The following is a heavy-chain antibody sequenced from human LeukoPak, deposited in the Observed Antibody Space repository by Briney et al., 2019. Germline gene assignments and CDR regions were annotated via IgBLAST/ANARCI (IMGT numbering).Heavy chain of an antibody. CDR3: ARRGYSYYYYMDV. Sequence: PSETLSLTCAVYGGSFSGYYWSWIRQPPGKGLEWIAEINHGGSTNYNPSLKSRVTISVDTSKNQFSLKLSSVTAADTAVYYCARRGYSYYYYMDVWGKGTTVTVSS. J-gene: IGHJ6*03. V-gene: IGHV4-34*01. CDR2: INHGGST. CDR1: GGSFSGYY.